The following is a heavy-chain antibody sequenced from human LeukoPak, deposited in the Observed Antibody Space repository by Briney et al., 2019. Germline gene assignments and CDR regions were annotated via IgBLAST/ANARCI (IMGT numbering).Heavy chain of an antibody. J-gene: IGHJ4*02. CDR3: ASGSYGPSTYYYDSSGHYQYYFDY. V-gene: IGHV4-38-2*02. D-gene: IGHD3-22*01. Sequence: SETLSVTCTVSGYFINSGYDWVWIGPPPGNGLEWIGSIYRSDSTHYNPALERRVPISVETSKNQFSLKVSSVTAADTAVYYCASGSYGPSTYYYDSSGHYQYYFDYWGQGTLVTVSS. CDR2: IYRSDST. CDR1: GYFINSGYD.